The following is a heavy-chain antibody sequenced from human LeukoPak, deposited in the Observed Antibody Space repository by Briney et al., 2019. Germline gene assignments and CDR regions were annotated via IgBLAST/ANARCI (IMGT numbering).Heavy chain of an antibody. D-gene: IGHD3-10*02. CDR2: INPNSGGT. CDR1: GYTFTGYY. Sequence: ASVKVSCKASGYTFTGYYMHWARQAPGQGLEWMGRINPNSGGTNYAQKFQGRVTMTRDTSISTAYMELSRLRSDDTAVYCCASGGYVYYYYYMDVWGKGTTVTVSS. V-gene: IGHV1-2*06. CDR3: ASGGYVYYYYYMDV. J-gene: IGHJ6*03.